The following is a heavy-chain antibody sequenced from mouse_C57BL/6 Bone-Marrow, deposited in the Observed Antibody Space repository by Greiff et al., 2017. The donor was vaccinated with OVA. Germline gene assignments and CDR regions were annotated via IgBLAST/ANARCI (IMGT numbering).Heavy chain of an antibody. D-gene: IGHD1-1*01. CDR2: IDPANDNT. CDR3: ARGNFGNSFYAMDY. Sequence: EVQLQQSVAELVRPGASVKLSCTASGFNIKNTYMHWVKQRPEKGLEWIGRIDPANDNTKYAQKFQGKATMTADTASNTAYLQLSSLSSEDPAVYCCARGNFGNSFYAMDYWGQGTSVTVSS. V-gene: IGHV14-3*01. J-gene: IGHJ4*01. CDR1: GFNIKNTY.